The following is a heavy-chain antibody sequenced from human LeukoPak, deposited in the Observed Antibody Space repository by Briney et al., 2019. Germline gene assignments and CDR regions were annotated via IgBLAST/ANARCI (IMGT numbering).Heavy chain of an antibody. V-gene: IGHV4-34*01. CDR3: TRMTTGHDY. Sequence: LETLSLTCAVSGVSFDDYYWAWVRQTPGKGLEWIGEINHSGYTNDSPSLKSRVTLSIDTSRKQFSLNLRSVTVADAGIYYCTRMTTGHDYWGQGTLVTLSS. J-gene: IGHJ4*02. D-gene: IGHD4-17*01. CDR2: INHSGYT. CDR1: GVSFDDYY.